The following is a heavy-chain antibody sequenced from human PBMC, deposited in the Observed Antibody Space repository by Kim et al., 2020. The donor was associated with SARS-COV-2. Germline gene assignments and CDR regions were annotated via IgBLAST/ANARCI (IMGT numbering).Heavy chain of an antibody. J-gene: IGHJ4*02. D-gene: IGHD3-16*01. Sequence: GNGNTIYSQTFQGRVTLTTDTSASTAYMELRFLSSEDSAVYYCLGGFYFDYWGQGTLVTVSS. CDR2: GNGNT. CDR3: LGGFYFDY. V-gene: IGHV1-3*01.